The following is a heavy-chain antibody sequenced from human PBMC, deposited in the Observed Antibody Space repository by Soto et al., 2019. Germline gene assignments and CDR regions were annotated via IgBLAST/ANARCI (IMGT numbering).Heavy chain of an antibody. D-gene: IGHD6-25*01. CDR1: GYSFIDAW. CDR2: IKSFTDGGTT. V-gene: IGHV3-15*07. CDR3: TRRPKAAETRVGALDF. J-gene: IGHJ4*02. Sequence: EVKLVESGGGLVKPGGSLRLSCAASGYSFIDAWMNWVRQAPGKGLEWVGRIKSFTDGGTTEYAATVKGRFSISRDDSTFSVFLQMNSLQTEDTAVYYCTRRPKAAETRVGALDFWGRGTLVTVSA.